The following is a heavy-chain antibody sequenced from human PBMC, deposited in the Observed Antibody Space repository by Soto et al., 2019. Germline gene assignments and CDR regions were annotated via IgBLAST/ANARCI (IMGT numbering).Heavy chain of an antibody. Sequence: EVQLLESGGGLVQPGGSLRLSCAASGFTFSSYAMSWVRQAPVKGLAWVSGISVSCGSTYYADSVQGRFTISGDNSKNQLYLQMNSLRAEDTAVYYCESNTRYDPPDYWGQGTLVTVSS. J-gene: IGHJ4*02. CDR3: ESNTRYDPPDY. V-gene: IGHV3-23*01. CDR1: GFTFSSYA. CDR2: ISVSCGST. D-gene: IGHD3-16*01.